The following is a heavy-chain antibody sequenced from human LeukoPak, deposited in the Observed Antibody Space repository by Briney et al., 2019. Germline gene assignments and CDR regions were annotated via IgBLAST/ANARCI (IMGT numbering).Heavy chain of an antibody. CDR1: GFTFSSYA. Sequence: GGSLRLSCAVSGFTFSSYAMHWVRQAPGKGLEWVAVISYDGSNKYYADSVKGRFTISRDNSKNTLYLQMNSLRAEDTAVYYCAKEVRIGLRYFDWTNYWGQGTLVTVSS. CDR3: AKEVRIGLRYFDWTNY. CDR2: ISYDGSNK. J-gene: IGHJ4*02. D-gene: IGHD3-9*01. V-gene: IGHV3-30-3*01.